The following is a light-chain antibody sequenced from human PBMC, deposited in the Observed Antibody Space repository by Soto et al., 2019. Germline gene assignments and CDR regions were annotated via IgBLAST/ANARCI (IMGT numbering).Light chain of an antibody. CDR1: QSVRSNY. CDR2: GAS. CDR3: QQYGSSPWA. Sequence: EIVLTQSPGTLSLSPGERATLSCRASQSVRSNYLAWYQQRPGQAPRLLIHGASSRATGVPDRFTGSASGTDFTLTISRLEPEDFAVYYCQQYGSSPWAVGQGIKVEI. V-gene: IGKV3-20*01. J-gene: IGKJ1*01.